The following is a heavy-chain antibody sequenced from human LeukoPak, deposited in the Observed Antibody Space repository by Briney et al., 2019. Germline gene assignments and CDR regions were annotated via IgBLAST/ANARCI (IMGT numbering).Heavy chain of an antibody. CDR3: ARGRAYSNYVSDY. V-gene: IGHV3-21*01. CDR1: GFTFSTYS. CDR2: ISSSSTYI. D-gene: IGHD4-11*01. J-gene: IGHJ4*02. Sequence: GGSLRLSCAASGFTFSTYSMNWVRQAPGMGLEWVSFISSSSTYIYYADSMKGRFTISRDNAKNSLYLQMNSLRAEDTAVYYCARGRAYSNYVSDYWGQGILVTVSS.